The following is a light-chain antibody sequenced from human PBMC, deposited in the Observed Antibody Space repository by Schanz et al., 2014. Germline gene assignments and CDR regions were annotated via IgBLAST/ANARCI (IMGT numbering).Light chain of an antibody. V-gene: IGKV3-20*01. Sequence: EIVMTQSPATLSVSPGERATLSCRASQSVNSDYLAWYQQRPGQAPRLLIYGASSRATGTPDRFSGSGSGTDFTLTISRLEPEDFAVYYCQQYVTSPYTFGQGTKLEIK. CDR1: QSVNSDY. CDR3: QQYVTSPYT. CDR2: GAS. J-gene: IGKJ2*01.